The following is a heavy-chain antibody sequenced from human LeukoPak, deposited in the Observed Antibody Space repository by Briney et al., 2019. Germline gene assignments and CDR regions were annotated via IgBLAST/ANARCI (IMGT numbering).Heavy chain of an antibody. V-gene: IGHV3-30*04. D-gene: IGHD3-22*01. Sequence: GGSLRLSCAASGFTLTIYAIHWVRQAPGKGLEGVAVISYEGSDKYYADSVKGRFTISRDNSKNTVYLQMNSLRTEDTAVYYCARDRRLDFWGQGTLVTVSS. CDR1: GFTLTIYA. CDR2: ISYEGSDK. CDR3: ARDRRLDF. J-gene: IGHJ4*02.